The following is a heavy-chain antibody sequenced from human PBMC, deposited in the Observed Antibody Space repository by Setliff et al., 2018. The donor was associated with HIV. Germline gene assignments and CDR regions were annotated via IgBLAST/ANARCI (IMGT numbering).Heavy chain of an antibody. CDR2: ISSSGNTV. CDR3: ARYFRDGSYNDY. CDR1: GFTLSTNG. J-gene: IGHJ4*02. V-gene: IGHV3-48*03. D-gene: IGHD3-10*01. Sequence: GGSLRLSCAASGFTLSTNGMNWVRQAPGKGLEWVSYISSSGNTVYYADSVKGRFAISRDNAKRSLYLQMNSLRGEDTAVYYCARYFRDGSYNDYWGQGTLVTVSS.